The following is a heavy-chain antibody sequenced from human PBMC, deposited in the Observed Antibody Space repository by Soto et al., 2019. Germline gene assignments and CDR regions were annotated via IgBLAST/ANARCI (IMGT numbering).Heavy chain of an antibody. Sequence: EVQLVESGGGLVQPGGSLRLSYAASGFTFSSYSMNWVRQAPGKGLEWVSYISSSSSTIYYADSVKGRFTISRDNAKKSLYLQMNSLRDEDTAVYYCAREKAVTNSRCFDPWGQGTLVTVSS. D-gene: IGHD6-19*01. CDR3: AREKAVTNSRCFDP. J-gene: IGHJ5*02. CDR2: ISSSSSTI. CDR1: GFTFSSYS. V-gene: IGHV3-48*02.